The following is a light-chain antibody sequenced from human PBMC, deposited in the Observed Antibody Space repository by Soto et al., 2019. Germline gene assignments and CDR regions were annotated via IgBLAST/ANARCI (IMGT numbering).Light chain of an antibody. J-gene: IGLJ1*01. V-gene: IGLV1-51*01. CDR2: DDN. CDR1: SSNIGGNS. Sequence: QSVLTQPPSVSAAPGQKVTISCSVSSSNIGGNSVSWYQQLPGTAPKLLIYDDNKRPSWNPDRFSGSKSGTAATLGITGFQTGDEAEYYCGSWDSSLSAYVFGTGTK. CDR3: GSWDSSLSAYV.